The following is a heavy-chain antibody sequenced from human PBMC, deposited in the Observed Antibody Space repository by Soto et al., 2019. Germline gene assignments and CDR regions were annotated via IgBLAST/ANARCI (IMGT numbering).Heavy chain of an antibody. CDR2: ISYSGST. V-gene: IGHV4-59*01. Sequence: SETLSLTCSVSGASITTYYWSWIRQPPGKGLEWIGSISYSGSTKYNPSLESRVMISLDTSNNQFSLKLTSVTAADTALYYCAGGSDSSELFDSLGQGARVTVSS. D-gene: IGHD3-22*01. CDR3: AGGSDSSELFDS. CDR1: GASITTYY. J-gene: IGHJ5*01.